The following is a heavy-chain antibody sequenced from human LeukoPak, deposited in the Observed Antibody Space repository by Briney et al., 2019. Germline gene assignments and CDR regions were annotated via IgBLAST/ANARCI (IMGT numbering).Heavy chain of an antibody. CDR2: ISAHDGTR. J-gene: IGHJ4*02. CDR3: ARRSTLYSSGRFYFDY. CDR1: GYTFTNHG. D-gene: IGHD6-19*01. Sequence: ASVKVSCKASGYTFTNHGTTWVRQAPGQGLEWMGWISAHDGTRNYALKHEDRVTMTTDTSTSTAYMELRGLRSDDTAVYYCARRSTLYSSGRFYFDYWGQGTLVTVSS. V-gene: IGHV1-18*01.